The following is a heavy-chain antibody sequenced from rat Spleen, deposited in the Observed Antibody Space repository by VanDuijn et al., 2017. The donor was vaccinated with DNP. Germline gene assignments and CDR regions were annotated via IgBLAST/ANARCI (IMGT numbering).Heavy chain of an antibody. V-gene: IGHV5S13*01. D-gene: IGHD4-3*01. Sequence: EVQLVESGGGLVQPGRSLKLSCAASGFSFNNYGMAWVRQAPTKGLEWVASITNSGGSTYYRDSVKGRLTISRENAKSTLYLQMDSLRSEDTATYYCTRHKFGGDYFDYWGQGVMVTVSS. CDR3: TRHKFGGDYFDY. CDR1: GFSFNNYG. CDR2: ITNSGGST. J-gene: IGHJ2*01.